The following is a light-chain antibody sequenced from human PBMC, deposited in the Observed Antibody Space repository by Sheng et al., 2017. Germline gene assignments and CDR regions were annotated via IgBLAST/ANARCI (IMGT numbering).Light chain of an antibody. CDR1: QSVSTY. CDR3: QQRSNWSYS. J-gene: IGKJ2*03. CDR2: DAS. V-gene: IGKV3-11*01. Sequence: EIVLTQSPATLSLSPGERATLSCRASQSVSTYLAWYQHRPGQAPRLLIYDASNRATGIPPRFSGSGSGTDFTLTISSLEPEDFTVYYCQQRSNWSYSFGRGTKLEIK.